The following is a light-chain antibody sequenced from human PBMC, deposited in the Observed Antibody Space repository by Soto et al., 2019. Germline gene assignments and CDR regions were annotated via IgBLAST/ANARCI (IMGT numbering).Light chain of an antibody. CDR2: GNS. CDR1: SSDIGAGYY. V-gene: IGLV1-40*01. CDR3: QSSDSSLGALV. J-gene: IGLJ2*01. Sequence: QSVLTQPPSVSGAPGQWITISCTGTSSDIGAGYYVYWYQQHPGTAPKLLIYGNSNRPSGVSYRFSGSKSATTASLTITAVQVEDDDDYYYQSSDSSLGALVFGRGTKLTVL.